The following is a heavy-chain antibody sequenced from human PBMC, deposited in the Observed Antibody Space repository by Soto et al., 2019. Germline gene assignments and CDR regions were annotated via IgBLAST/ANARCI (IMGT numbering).Heavy chain of an antibody. V-gene: IGHV1-18*01. J-gene: IGHJ3*02. CDR1: GYTFTSYG. CDR3: ARDFRYYYGSGSHHDAFDI. D-gene: IGHD3-10*01. Sequence: ASVKVSCKASGYTFTSYGISWVRQAPGRGLEWMGWISAYNGNTNYAQKLQGRVTMTTDTSTSTAYMELRSLRSDDTAVYYCARDFRYYYGSGSHHDAFDIWGQGTMVTVSS. CDR2: ISAYNGNT.